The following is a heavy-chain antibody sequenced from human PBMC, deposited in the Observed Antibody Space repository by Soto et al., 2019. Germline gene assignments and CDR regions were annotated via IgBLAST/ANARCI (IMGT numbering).Heavy chain of an antibody. J-gene: IGHJ3*02. D-gene: IGHD3-10*01. CDR3: AKEGYYGSGSWSDVDAFDI. Sequence: EVQLLESGGGLVKPGGSLRLSCAISGFISNTYAMSWVRQAPGKGLEWVSGISDSGAATFYADSVKGRFTISRDTSKNTLYLQMNSLRAEDTAVYYCAKEGYYGSGSWSDVDAFDIWGQGTMVTVSS. V-gene: IGHV3-23*01. CDR2: ISDSGAAT. CDR1: GFISNTYA.